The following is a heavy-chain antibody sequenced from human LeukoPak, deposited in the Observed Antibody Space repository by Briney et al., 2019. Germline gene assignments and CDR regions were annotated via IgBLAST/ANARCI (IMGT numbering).Heavy chain of an antibody. D-gene: IGHD3-10*02. CDR1: GFTFTSYS. CDR2: ITSNSNTI. V-gene: IGHV3-48*04. CDR3: AELGITMIGGV. Sequence: GGSLRPSCAASGFTFTSYSMNWVRQAPGKELEWISFITSNSNTIYYADSVKGRFTISRDNAKNSLYLQMNSLRAEDTAVYYCAELGITMIGGVWGKGTTVTISS. J-gene: IGHJ6*04.